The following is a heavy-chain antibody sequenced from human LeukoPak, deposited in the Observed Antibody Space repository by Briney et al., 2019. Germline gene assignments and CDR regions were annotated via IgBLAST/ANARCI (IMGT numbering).Heavy chain of an antibody. V-gene: IGHV4-38-2*02. D-gene: IGHD3-16*01. CDR1: GYSISSGYY. Sequence: SETLSLTCTVSGYSISSGYYWGWIGQPPGKGLEWIGSIYHSGSTYYNPSLKSRVTISVDTSKNQFSLKLSSVTAADTAVYYCTYDVDYWGQGTLVTVSS. CDR2: IYHSGST. CDR3: TYDVDY. J-gene: IGHJ4*02.